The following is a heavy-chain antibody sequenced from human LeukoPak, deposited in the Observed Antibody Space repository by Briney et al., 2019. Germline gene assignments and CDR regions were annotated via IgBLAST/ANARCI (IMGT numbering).Heavy chain of an antibody. V-gene: IGHV3-30*02. CDR3: AKDRFRDYDILTGYYGD. Sequence: PGGSLRLSCAASGFTFSSYGMHWVRQAPGKGLEWVAFIRYDGSNKYYADSVKGRFTISRDNSKNTLYLQMNSLRAEDTAVYYCAKDRFRDYDILTGYYGDWGQGTLVTVSS. CDR1: GFTFSSYG. J-gene: IGHJ4*02. D-gene: IGHD3-9*01. CDR2: IRYDGSNK.